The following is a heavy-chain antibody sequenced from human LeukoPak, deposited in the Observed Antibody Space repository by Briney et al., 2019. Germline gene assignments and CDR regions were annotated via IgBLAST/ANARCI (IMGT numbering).Heavy chain of an antibody. CDR3: ARSRFGESAYYMDV. CDR2: INPNSGDT. Sequence: GAAVKVSCKASGYTFTDYYIHWVRQAPGQGLEWMGWINPNSGDTNYAQKFQGWVTMTRDMSISTAYMELSRLRSDDTAIYYCARSRFGESAYYMDVWGKGTTVTISS. J-gene: IGHJ6*03. V-gene: IGHV1-2*04. CDR1: GYTFTDYY. D-gene: IGHD3-10*01.